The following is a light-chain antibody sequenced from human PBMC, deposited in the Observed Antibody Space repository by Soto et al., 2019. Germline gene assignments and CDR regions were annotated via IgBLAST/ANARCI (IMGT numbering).Light chain of an antibody. CDR1: SSDVGGYNY. Sequence: QSALTQPASVSGSPGQSITISCTGTSSDVGGYNYVSWYQQHPGKAPKLMIYDVSNRPSGVSNRFSASKSGNTASLTISGLQAEDEADYYCSSYTISSTPLVFGGGTKLTVL. CDR2: DVS. CDR3: SSYTISSTPLV. J-gene: IGLJ2*01. V-gene: IGLV2-14*01.